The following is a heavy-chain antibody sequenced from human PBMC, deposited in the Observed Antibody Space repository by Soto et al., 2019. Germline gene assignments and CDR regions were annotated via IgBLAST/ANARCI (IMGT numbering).Heavy chain of an antibody. Sequence: SETLSLTCTVSGGSVSSGSYYWSWIRQPPGKGLEWIGYIYYSGSTNHNPSLKSRVTISVDTSKNQFSLKLSSVTAADTAVYYCARDPYYDARGYDWFDPWGQGTLVTV. J-gene: IGHJ5*02. CDR2: IYYSGST. V-gene: IGHV4-61*01. CDR1: GGSVSSGSYY. CDR3: ARDPYYDARGYDWFDP. D-gene: IGHD3-22*01.